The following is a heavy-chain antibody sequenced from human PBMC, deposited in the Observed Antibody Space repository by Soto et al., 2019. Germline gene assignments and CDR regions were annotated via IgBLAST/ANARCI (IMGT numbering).Heavy chain of an antibody. J-gene: IGHJ4*02. D-gene: IGHD5-12*01. V-gene: IGHV4-34*01. CDR1: GGSFSGYY. CDR3: ARWGVATIKPGDY. Sequence: SETLSLTCAVYGGSFSGYYWSWIRQPPGKGLEWIGEINHSGSTNYSPSLKSRVTISVDTSKNQFSLKLSSVTAADTAVYYCARWGVATIKPGDYWGQGTLVTVSS. CDR2: INHSGST.